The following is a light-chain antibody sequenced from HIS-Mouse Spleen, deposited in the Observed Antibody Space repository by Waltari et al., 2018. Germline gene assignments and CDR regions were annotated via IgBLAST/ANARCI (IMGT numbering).Light chain of an antibody. CDR1: SSDVGSYNL. CDR3: CSYAGSSTWV. CDR2: EGR. Sequence: QSALTQPASVSGSPGQSITISCTGTSSDVGSYNLVSWYQQHPGKAPKLMFYEGRKRPSGVSNRFSGSKSGNTASLTLSGLQAEDEADYYCCSYAGSSTWVFGGGTKLTVL. J-gene: IGLJ3*02. V-gene: IGLV2-23*01.